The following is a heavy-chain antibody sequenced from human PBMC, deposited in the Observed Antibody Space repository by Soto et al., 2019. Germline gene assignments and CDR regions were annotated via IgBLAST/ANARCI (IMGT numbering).Heavy chain of an antibody. CDR2: IWYDGSNK. J-gene: IGHJ6*02. V-gene: IGHV3-33*01. CDR3: ARDHNYYYYGKDV. Sequence: GGSLRLSCAASGFAFSSYGMHWVRQAPGKGLEWVAVIWYDGSNKYYADSVKGRFTISRDNSKNTLYLQMNSLRAEDTAVYYCARDHNYYYYGKDVWGQGTTVTVSS. CDR1: GFAFSSYG.